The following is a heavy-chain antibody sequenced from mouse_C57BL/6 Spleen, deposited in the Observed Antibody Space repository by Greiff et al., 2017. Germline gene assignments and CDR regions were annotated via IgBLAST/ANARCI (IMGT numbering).Heavy chain of an antibody. CDR2: IYPGDGDT. Sequence: VQLQQSGPELVKPGASVKISCKASGYAFSSSWMNWVKQRPGKGLEGIGRIYPGDGDTNYNGKFKGKATLTADKSSSTAYMQLSSLTSEDSAVYFCARMVPYYFDYWGQGTTLTVSS. J-gene: IGHJ2*01. D-gene: IGHD2-2*01. V-gene: IGHV1-82*01. CDR1: GYAFSSSW. CDR3: ARMVPYYFDY.